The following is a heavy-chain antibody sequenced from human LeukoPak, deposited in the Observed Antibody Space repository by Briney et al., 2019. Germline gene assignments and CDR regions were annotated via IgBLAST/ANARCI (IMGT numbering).Heavy chain of an antibody. V-gene: IGHV1-69*05. CDR3: ARAHRIVGAIGAFDI. CDR2: IIPIFGTA. J-gene: IGHJ3*02. Sequence: SVKVSCKASGGTFSSYAISWVRQAPGQGLEWMGGIIPIFGTANYAQKFQGRVTMTRDTSISTAYMELSRLRSDDTAVYYCARAHRIVGAIGAFDIWGQGTMVTVSS. D-gene: IGHD1-26*01. CDR1: GGTFSSYA.